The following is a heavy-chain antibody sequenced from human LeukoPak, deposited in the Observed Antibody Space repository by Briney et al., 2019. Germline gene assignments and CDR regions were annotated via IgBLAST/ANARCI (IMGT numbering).Heavy chain of an antibody. D-gene: IGHD1-26*01. CDR1: GFTFSSYA. CDR2: ISSSSSYI. Sequence: GGSLRLSCAASGFTFSSYAMHWVRQAPGKGLEWVSSISSSSSYIYYADSVKGRFTISRDNAKNSLYLQMNSLRAEDTAVYYCARISGSYYEYYYYGMDVWGQGTTVTVSS. V-gene: IGHV3-21*01. J-gene: IGHJ6*02. CDR3: ARISGSYYEYYYYGMDV.